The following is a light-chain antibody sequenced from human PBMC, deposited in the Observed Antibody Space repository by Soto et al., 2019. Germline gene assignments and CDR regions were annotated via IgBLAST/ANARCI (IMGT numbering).Light chain of an antibody. V-gene: IGLV2-14*01. CDR3: NSCTTISNRV. Sequence: QSVLTQPASVSGSPGQSITISCTGTSSDIGAYNYVSWYQQHPGKAPKLLIYEVTNRPSGVSDRFSGSKSGNTASLTISGLQAEDEAHYYCNSCTTISNRVFGTGTKVIVL. CDR1: SSDIGAYNY. J-gene: IGLJ1*01. CDR2: EVT.